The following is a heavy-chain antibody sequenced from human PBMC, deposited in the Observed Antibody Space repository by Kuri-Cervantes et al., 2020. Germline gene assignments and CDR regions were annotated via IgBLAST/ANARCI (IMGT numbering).Heavy chain of an antibody. V-gene: IGHV1-18*01. D-gene: IGHD4-17*01. CDR1: GYTFTSYG. Sequence: ASVKVSCKASGYTFTSYGITWVRQAPGQGLEWMGWISAYNGDTRYEQKLQGRVTMTTDTPTTTVYMELRSLRSDDTAVYYCARVGEPTTGQYTVIFDYWGQGTLVTVSS. J-gene: IGHJ4*02. CDR3: ARVGEPTTGQYTVIFDY. CDR2: ISAYNGDT.